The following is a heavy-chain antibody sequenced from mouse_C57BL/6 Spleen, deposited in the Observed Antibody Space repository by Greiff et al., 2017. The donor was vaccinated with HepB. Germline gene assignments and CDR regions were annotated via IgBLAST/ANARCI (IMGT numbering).Heavy chain of an antibody. V-gene: IGHV1-81*01. CDR1: GYTFTSYG. Sequence: VQLQQSGAELARPGASVKLSCKASGYTFTSYGISWVKQRTGQGLEWIGEIYPRSGNTYYNEKFKGKATLTADESSSTAYMELRSLTSEDSAVYFCAKEVITTVRKDYWGQGTTLTVSS. D-gene: IGHD1-1*01. CDR2: IYPRSGNT. J-gene: IGHJ2*01. CDR3: AKEVITTVRKDY.